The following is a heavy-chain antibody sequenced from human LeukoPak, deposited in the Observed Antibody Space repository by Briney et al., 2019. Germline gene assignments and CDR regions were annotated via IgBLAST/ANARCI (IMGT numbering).Heavy chain of an antibody. CDR2: ISSSGSTI. Sequence: GGSLRLSCAASGFTFSDYYMSWIRQAPGKGLEWVSYISSSGSTIYYTDSVKGRFTISRDNAKNSLYLQMNSLRAEDTAVYYCARETSMSPEQWLFDVVDYWGQGTLVTVSS. V-gene: IGHV3-11*01. CDR3: ARETSMSPEQWLFDVVDY. CDR1: GFTFSDYY. J-gene: IGHJ4*02. D-gene: IGHD6-19*01.